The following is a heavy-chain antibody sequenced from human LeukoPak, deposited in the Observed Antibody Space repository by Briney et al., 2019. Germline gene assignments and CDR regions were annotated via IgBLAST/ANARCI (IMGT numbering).Heavy chain of an antibody. CDR3: ARDSLYSSGWYTPYYYYGMDV. CDR1: GYTFTSYG. CDR2: ISAYNGNT. Sequence: ASVKVSCKASGYTFTSYGISWVRQAPGQGLEWMGWISAYNGNTNYAQKLQGRVTMTTDTSTSTAYMELRSLRSDDTAVYYCARDSLYSSGWYTPYYYYGMDVWGHRPTVTVSS. V-gene: IGHV1-18*01. J-gene: IGHJ6*02. D-gene: IGHD6-19*01.